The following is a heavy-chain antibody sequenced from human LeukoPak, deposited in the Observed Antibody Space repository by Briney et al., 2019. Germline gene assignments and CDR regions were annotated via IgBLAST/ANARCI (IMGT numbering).Heavy chain of an antibody. CDR1: GYTFTSYA. J-gene: IGHJ5*02. CDR3: ARGPAWGDYINWFDP. Sequence: ASVKVPCKASGYTFTSYAMHWVRQAPGQRLEWMGWINAGNGNTKYSQKFQGRVTITRDTSASTAYMELSSLSSEDTAVYYCARGPAWGDYINWFDPWGQGTLVTVSS. V-gene: IGHV1-3*01. D-gene: IGHD4-17*01. CDR2: INAGNGNT.